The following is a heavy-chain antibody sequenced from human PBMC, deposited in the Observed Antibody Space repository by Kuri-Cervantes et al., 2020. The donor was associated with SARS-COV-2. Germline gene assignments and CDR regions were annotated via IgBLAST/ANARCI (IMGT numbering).Heavy chain of an antibody. CDR2: INHSGST. J-gene: IGHJ4*02. V-gene: IGHV4-39*07. CDR3: ARSAVRMVRGVIHY. Sequence: SETLSLTCTVSGGSISSGGYYWSWIRQPPGKGLEWIGEINHSGSTNYNPSLKSRVTISVDTSKNQFSLKLSSVTAADTAVYYCARSAVRMVRGVIHYWGQGTLVTVSS. D-gene: IGHD3-10*01. CDR1: GGSISSGGYY.